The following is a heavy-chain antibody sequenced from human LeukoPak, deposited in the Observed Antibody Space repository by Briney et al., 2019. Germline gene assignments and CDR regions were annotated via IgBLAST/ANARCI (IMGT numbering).Heavy chain of an antibody. V-gene: IGHV1-46*01. J-gene: IGHJ1*01. CDR1: GYTFTSYY. CDR2: INPSGGST. Sequence: ASVKVSCKASGYTFTSYYMRWVRQAPGQGLEWMGIINPSGGSTSYAQKFQGRVTMTRDTSTSTVYMELSSLRSEDTAVYYCARAVGGYHFQHWGQGTLVTVSS. CDR3: ARAVGGYHFQH. D-gene: IGHD1-26*01.